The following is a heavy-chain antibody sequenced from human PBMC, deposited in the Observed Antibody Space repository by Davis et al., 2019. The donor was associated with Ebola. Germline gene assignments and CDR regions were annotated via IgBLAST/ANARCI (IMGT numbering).Heavy chain of an antibody. Sequence: ASVKVSCKASGYTFTSYYMHWVRQAPGQGLEWMGIINPSGGSTSYAQKFQGRVTMTRDTSTSTAYMELRSLRSDDTAVYYCARDLAGQWPNYWGQGTLVTVSS. J-gene: IGHJ4*02. D-gene: IGHD6-19*01. CDR3: ARDLAGQWPNY. CDR2: INPSGGST. CDR1: GYTFTSYY. V-gene: IGHV1-46*01.